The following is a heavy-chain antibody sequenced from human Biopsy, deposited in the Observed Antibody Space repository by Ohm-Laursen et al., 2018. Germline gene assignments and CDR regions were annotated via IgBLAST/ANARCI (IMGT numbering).Heavy chain of an antibody. Sequence: GASVTLSCNASVYTFTNYDINWVRQAPGQGREWMGWVNPNSGNTGYAQKFQGRVAMNRSTSISTAYMELSSLTSEDTAVYYCAREPFGQQLSPFDYGGQEALVIVSS. D-gene: IGHD6-13*01. CDR3: AREPFGQQLSPFDY. J-gene: IGHJ4*02. CDR2: VNPNSGNT. V-gene: IGHV1-8*01. CDR1: VYTFTNYD.